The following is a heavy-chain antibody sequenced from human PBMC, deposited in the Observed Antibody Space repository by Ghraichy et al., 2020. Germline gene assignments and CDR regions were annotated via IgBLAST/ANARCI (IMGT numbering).Heavy chain of an antibody. D-gene: IGHD5-12*01. J-gene: IGHJ5*02. CDR2: ISAYNGNT. CDR1: GYIFGSYG. V-gene: IGHV1-18*01. Sequence: ASVKVSCKASGYIFGSYGISWVRQAPGQGLEWMGWISAYNGNTDYAQKLQGRVTMTTDTSTSTAYMELKSLRSDDTAVYYCARDRGGSGYEKGWLDPWGQGTLVTVSP. CDR3: ARDRGGSGYEKGWLDP.